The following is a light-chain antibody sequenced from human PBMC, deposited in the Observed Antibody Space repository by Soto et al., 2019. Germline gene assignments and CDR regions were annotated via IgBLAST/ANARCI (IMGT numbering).Light chain of an antibody. Sequence: DIVMTQSPDSLAVSLGERATINCKSSQSVLYSSNNKNYLAWYQQKPGKAPKLLIYDVSTLDSGVPSRFSGSASGTEFTLTISSLESDDFATYYCQQYHRYSTFGQGTKVDIK. CDR3: QQYHRYST. CDR2: DVS. J-gene: IGKJ1*01. CDR1: QSVLYSSNNKNY. V-gene: IGKV4-1*01.